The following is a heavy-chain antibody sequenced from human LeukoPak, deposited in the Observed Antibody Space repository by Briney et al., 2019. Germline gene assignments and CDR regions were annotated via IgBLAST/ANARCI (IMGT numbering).Heavy chain of an antibody. D-gene: IGHD3-22*01. J-gene: IGHJ4*02. CDR2: IYHSGST. CDR1: GGSISSSNW. V-gene: IGHV4-4*02. CDR3: ARVLGDSSGYYKGTAFDY. Sequence: PSETLSLTCAVYGGSISSSNWWSWVRQPPGKGLEWIGEIYHSGSTNYNPSLKSRVTISVDKSKNQFSLKLSSVTAADTAVYYCARVLGDSSGYYKGTAFDYWGQGTLVTVSS.